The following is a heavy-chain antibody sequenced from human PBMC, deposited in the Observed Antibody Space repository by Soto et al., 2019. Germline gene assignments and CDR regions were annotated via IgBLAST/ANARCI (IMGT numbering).Heavy chain of an antibody. CDR3: AKGRAITIYGVDIXFDY. J-gene: IGHJ4*01. CDR2: IGCSGDNT. CDR1: GFSFSDYA. V-gene: IGHV3-23*01. D-gene: IGHD3-3*01. Sequence: PGGSLRVSFKASGFSFSDYAMTWVRQAPGKGLEGVSFIGCSGDNTFYAASVKVRFAISRDNSKNVLYLQMNSLSADDAAVYFCAKGRAITIYGVDIXFDYGGLGTLVXVXS.